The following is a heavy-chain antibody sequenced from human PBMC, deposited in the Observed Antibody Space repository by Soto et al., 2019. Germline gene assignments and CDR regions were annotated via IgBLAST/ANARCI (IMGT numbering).Heavy chain of an antibody. Sequence: ASVKVSCKASGNTFTSYGISWVRQAPGQGLEWMGWISAYNGNTNYAQKLQGRVTMTTDTSTSTAYMELRSLRSDDTAVYYCARDGSEIVVVVAASHYFDYWGQGTLGTVSS. J-gene: IGHJ4*02. V-gene: IGHV1-18*01. D-gene: IGHD2-15*01. CDR3: ARDGSEIVVVVAASHYFDY. CDR1: GNTFTSYG. CDR2: ISAYNGNT.